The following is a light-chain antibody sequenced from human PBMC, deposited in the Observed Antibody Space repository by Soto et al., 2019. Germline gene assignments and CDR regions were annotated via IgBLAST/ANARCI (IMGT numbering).Light chain of an antibody. Sequence: QAVLTQSPSASASLGASVKLTCTLSSGHSSYAIAWHQQQPEKGPRYLMKLNSDGSHSKGDGIPDRFSGSSSGAERYLTISSLQSEDEADYYCQTWVTGIYVFGTGPKLTVL. CDR1: SGHSSYA. CDR3: QTWVTGIYV. CDR2: LNSDGSH. V-gene: IGLV4-69*01. J-gene: IGLJ1*01.